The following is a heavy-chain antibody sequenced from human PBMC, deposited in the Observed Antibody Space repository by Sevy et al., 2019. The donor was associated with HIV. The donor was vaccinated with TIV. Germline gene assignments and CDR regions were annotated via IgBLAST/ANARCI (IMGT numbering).Heavy chain of an antibody. CDR2: INEDGSKQ. V-gene: IGHV3-7*03. CDR3: ARAIGISASF. J-gene: IGHJ4*02. D-gene: IGHD2-15*01. Sequence: GGSLRLSCAASGFIFNDYWMHWVRQAPGKGLEWVAKINEDGSKQYYVDSVKGRFTISRDKAKSSVFLEMNSLRVDDAAIYYCARAIGISASFWGQGTLVTVSS. CDR1: GFIFNDYW.